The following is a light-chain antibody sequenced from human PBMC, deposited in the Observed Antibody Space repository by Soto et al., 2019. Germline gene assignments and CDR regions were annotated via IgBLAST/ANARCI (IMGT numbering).Light chain of an antibody. CDR3: QSYDSSLSGSRV. J-gene: IGLJ1*01. CDR1: SSNIGAGYD. V-gene: IGLV1-40*01. Sequence: VLTQPPSVSGAPGQRVTISCTGSSSNIGAGYDVHWYQQLPGTAPKLLIYGNSNRPSGVPDRFSGSKSGTSAALAITGLQAEDEADYYCQSYDSSLSGSRVFGTGTKLTVL. CDR2: GNS.